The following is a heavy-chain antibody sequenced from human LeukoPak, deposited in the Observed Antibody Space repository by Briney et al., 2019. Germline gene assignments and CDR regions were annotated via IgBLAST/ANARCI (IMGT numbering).Heavy chain of an antibody. J-gene: IGHJ4*02. Sequence: GGSLRLSCAVSEFTFSSYAMSWVRQAPGKGLEWVSVIYSGGNTNYADSVKGRFTISRDNSKNTLYLQMNSLRAEDTAIYYCARDIETGSTDYWGQGTLVTVSS. D-gene: IGHD1-14*01. CDR3: ARDIETGSTDY. CDR1: EFTFSSYA. V-gene: IGHV3-23*03. CDR2: IYSGGNT.